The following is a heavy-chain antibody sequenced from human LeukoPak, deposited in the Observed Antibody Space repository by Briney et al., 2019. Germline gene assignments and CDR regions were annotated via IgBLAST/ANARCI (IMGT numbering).Heavy chain of an antibody. Sequence: ASVKVSCKASGGTFSSYAISWVRQAPGQGLEWMGWISAYNGNTNYAQKLQGRVTMTTDTSTSTAYMELRSLRSDDTAVYYCARAFLGLLWFGELLGRPYYFDYWGQGTLVTVSS. D-gene: IGHD3-10*01. J-gene: IGHJ4*02. CDR3: ARAFLGLLWFGELLGRPYYFDY. CDR1: GGTFSSYA. V-gene: IGHV1-18*01. CDR2: ISAYNGNT.